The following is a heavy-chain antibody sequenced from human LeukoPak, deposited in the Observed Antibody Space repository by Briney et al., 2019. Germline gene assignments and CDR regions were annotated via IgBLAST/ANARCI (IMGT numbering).Heavy chain of an antibody. J-gene: IGHJ4*02. CDR1: VFTFCCYW. V-gene: IGHV3-7*01. D-gene: IGHD2/OR15-2a*01. CDR3: ARNTDY. Sequence: GGSLSLSCAPSVFTFCCYWMTWVRQAPGRGVEGVANIKPDGREKYCVDSVKGRFTISRDNAKNSLYLQMNSLRAEDSAVYYCARNTDYWGQGTLVTVSS. CDR2: IKPDGREK.